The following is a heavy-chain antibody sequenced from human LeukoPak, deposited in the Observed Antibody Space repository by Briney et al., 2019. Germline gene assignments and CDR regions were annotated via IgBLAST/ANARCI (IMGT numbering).Heavy chain of an antibody. CDR1: GYTFTSNG. D-gene: IGHD6-25*01. CDR3: ARDRTSSAPTEFDY. V-gene: IGHV1-18*01. CDR2: ISAYDGNT. J-gene: IGHJ4*02. Sequence: GASVKVSCKASGYTFTSNGINWVRQAPGQGLEWVGWISAYDGNTKSVQKFQGRVTMATDTSTSTAYMELRSLRSDDTAVYYCARDRTSSAPTEFDYWGQGTLVTVSS.